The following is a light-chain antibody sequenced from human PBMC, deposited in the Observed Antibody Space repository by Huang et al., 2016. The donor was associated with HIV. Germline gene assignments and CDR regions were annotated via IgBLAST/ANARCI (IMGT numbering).Light chain of an antibody. CDR1: QAISNS. CDR2: SAS. J-gene: IGKJ1*01. Sequence: DIRVTQSPSSLSPSVGDRVTITCRASQAISNSLAWYQQRPGKAPKPRLHSASTLENGVPSRFSGSGSGADYTLTVSSLQPEDFATYYCQQYYGTPTFGQGTRVEIK. CDR3: QQYYGTPT. V-gene: IGKV1-NL1*01.